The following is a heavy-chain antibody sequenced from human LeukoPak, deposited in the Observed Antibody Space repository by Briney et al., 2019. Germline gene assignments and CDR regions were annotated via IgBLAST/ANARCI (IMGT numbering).Heavy chain of an antibody. V-gene: IGHV3-74*01. CDR2: INSDGSST. CDR3: ASPVSTWAFDY. D-gene: IGHD3-3*02. Sequence: GGPLRLSCAASGFTLSGYWMHWVRQAPGKGLVWVSRINSDGSSTSYADSVKGRFTISRDNAKNTLYPQMNSLRAEDTAVYYCASPVSTWAFDYWGQGTLVTVSS. J-gene: IGHJ4*02. CDR1: GFTLSGYW.